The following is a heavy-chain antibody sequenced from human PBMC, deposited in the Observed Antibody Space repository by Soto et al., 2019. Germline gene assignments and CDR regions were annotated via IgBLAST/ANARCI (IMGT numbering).Heavy chain of an antibody. J-gene: IGHJ4*02. Sequence: SETLSLTCTVSGGSISSGGYYWSWIRQHPGKGLEWIGYIYYSGSTYYNPSLKSRVTISVDTSKNQFSLKLSSVTAADTAVYYCARHLEKPDMFFDYWGQGTLVTVSS. CDR2: IYYSGST. CDR3: ARHLEKPDMFFDY. CDR1: GGSISSGGYY. D-gene: IGHD1-1*01. V-gene: IGHV4-39*01.